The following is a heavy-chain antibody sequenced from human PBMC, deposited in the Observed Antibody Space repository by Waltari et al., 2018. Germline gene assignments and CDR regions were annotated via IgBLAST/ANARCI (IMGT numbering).Heavy chain of an antibody. Sequence: QVQLVQSGAEVKKPGASVKVSCKASGYTFTGYYMHWVRQAPGQGLEWMGRINPNSGGTNYAQKFQGRVTMTRDTSISTAYMELSRLRSDDTAVYYCARARVRASTSCYWFDPWGQGTLVTVSS. CDR3: ARARVRASTSCYWFDP. D-gene: IGHD2-2*01. V-gene: IGHV1-2*06. CDR2: INPNSGGT. CDR1: GYTFTGYY. J-gene: IGHJ5*02.